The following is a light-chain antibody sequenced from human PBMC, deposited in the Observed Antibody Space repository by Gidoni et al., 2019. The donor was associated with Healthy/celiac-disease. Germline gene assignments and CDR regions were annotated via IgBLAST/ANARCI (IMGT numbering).Light chain of an antibody. V-gene: IGKV3-11*01. CDR1: QSVSSY. CDR2: DAS. CDR3: QQRSNWPRS. J-gene: IGKJ2*04. Sequence: ELVLTQSPATLSLSPGERATLSCTASQSVSSYLAWYQQKPGQAPRLLIYDASSRATGIPARFSGSGSGTDFTLTISSLEPEDFAVYYCQQRSNWPRSFGQGTKLEIK.